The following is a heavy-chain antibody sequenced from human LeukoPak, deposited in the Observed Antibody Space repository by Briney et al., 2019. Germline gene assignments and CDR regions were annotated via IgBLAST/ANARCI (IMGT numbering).Heavy chain of an antibody. V-gene: IGHV1-8*02. CDR2: MNPNSGNT. CDR1: GYTFTSYG. CDR3: ARGIGPEKLRFLEWLHHYYYGMDV. J-gene: IGHJ6*02. Sequence: ASVKVSCKASGYTFTSYGISWVRQATGQGLEWMGWMNPNSGNTGYAQKFQGRVTMTRNTSISTAYMELSSLRSEDTAVYYCARGIGPEKLRFLEWLHHYYYGMDVWGQGTTVTVSS. D-gene: IGHD3-3*01.